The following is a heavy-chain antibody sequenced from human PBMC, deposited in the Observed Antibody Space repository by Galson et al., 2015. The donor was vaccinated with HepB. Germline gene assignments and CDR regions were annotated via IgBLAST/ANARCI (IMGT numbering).Heavy chain of an antibody. CDR1: GYTFTSYY. J-gene: IGHJ6*02. Sequence: SVKVSCKASGYTFTSYYMHWVRQAPGQGLEWMGIINPSGGSTSYAQKLQGRVTMTRDTSTSTVYMELSSLRSEDTAVYYCARGSVTDGSYYYYGMDVWGQGTTVTVSS. CDR3: ARGSVTDGSYYYYGMDV. V-gene: IGHV1-46*04. CDR2: INPSGGST. D-gene: IGHD2/OR15-2a*01.